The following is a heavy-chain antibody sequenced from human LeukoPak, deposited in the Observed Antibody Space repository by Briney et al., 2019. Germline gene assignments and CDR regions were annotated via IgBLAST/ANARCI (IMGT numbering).Heavy chain of an antibody. D-gene: IGHD3-10*01. J-gene: IGHJ4*02. V-gene: IGHV3-30*02. CDR3: AKDYYGSGSYYTGPTDY. CDR1: GFTFSSYG. Sequence: PGGSLRLSCAASGFTFSSYGMHWARQAPGKGLEWVAFIWYDGSNKYYADSVKGRFTISRDNSKNTLYLQMNSLRAEDTAVYYCAKDYYGSGSYYTGPTDYWGQGTLVTVSS. CDR2: IWYDGSNK.